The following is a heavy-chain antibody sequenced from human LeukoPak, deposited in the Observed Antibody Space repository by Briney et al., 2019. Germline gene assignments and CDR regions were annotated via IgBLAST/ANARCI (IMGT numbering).Heavy chain of an antibody. D-gene: IGHD3-22*01. V-gene: IGHV1-18*01. CDR2: ISAYNGNT. Sequence: ASVKVSCKASGYAFTSYGISWVRQAPGQGLEWMGWISAYNGNTNYAKKLQGRVTMTTDTSTSTAYMELRSLRSDDTAVYYCARDSWPYYYDSSGYYPGVGWFDPWGQGTLVTVSS. J-gene: IGHJ5*02. CDR3: ARDSWPYYYDSSGYYPGVGWFDP. CDR1: GYAFTSYG.